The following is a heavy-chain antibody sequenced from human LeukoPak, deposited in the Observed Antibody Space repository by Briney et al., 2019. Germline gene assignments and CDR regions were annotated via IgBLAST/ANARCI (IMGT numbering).Heavy chain of an antibody. J-gene: IGHJ4*02. D-gene: IGHD3-9*01. V-gene: IGHV4-39*01. CDR3: ASRNDILTGYVFGF. CDR2: IYYSGST. CDR1: GGSVSSSIYY. Sequence: PSETLSLTCTVSGGSVSSSIYYWGWIRQPPGKGLEWIGSIYYSGSTSYNPSLKSRVTISVDMSKNQFSLKLTSVTAADTAVYYCASRNDILTGYVFGFWGQGTLVTVSS.